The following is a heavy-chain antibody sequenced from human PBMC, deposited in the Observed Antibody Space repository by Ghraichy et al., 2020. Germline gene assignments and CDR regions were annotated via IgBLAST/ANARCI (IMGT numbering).Heavy chain of an antibody. J-gene: IGHJ4*02. Sequence: GGSLRLSCAASGFTFSSYAMSWVRQAPGKGLEWVSAISGSGGSTYYADSVKGRFTISRDNSKNTLYLQMNSLRAEDTAVYYCARGKSWSYGDYEMATTAFDYWGQGTLVTVSS. V-gene: IGHV3-23*01. CDR1: GFTFSSYA. CDR2: ISGSGGST. D-gene: IGHD4-17*01. CDR3: ARGKSWSYGDYEMATTAFDY.